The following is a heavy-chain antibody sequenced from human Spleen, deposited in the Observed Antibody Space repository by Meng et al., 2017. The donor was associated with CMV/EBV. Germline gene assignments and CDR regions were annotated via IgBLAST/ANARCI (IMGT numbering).Heavy chain of an antibody. D-gene: IGHD3-3*01. CDR2: IYYSGGST. CDR3: ARIFRFLEYFDY. Sequence: GSLRLSCTVSGGSISSNNYYWGWIRQPPGKGLEWIGSIYYSGGSTYYNPSLKSRVTISVDTSKNQFSLKLTSVTAADTAVYYCARIFRFLEYFDYWGQGTLVTVSS. CDR1: GGSISSNNYY. J-gene: IGHJ4*02. V-gene: IGHV4-39*07.